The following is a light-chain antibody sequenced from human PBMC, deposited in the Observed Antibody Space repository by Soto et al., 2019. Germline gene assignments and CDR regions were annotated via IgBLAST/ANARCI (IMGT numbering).Light chain of an antibody. CDR2: AAS. V-gene: IGKV1-27*01. CDR3: QNYNGAPWT. CDR1: QGISTY. J-gene: IGKJ1*01. Sequence: DIQMTQSPSSLSASVGDRVTITCRASQGISTYLVWYQQKPGTVPKLLIFAASTLQSGVPSRFSGSGSGTDFTLNISSLQPEDVATYYCQNYNGAPWTFGQGTKVEIK.